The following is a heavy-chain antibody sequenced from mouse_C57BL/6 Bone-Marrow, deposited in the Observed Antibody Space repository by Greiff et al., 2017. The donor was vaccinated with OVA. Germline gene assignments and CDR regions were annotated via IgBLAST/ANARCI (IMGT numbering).Heavy chain of an antibody. CDR3: ARHNWDWYAMDY. V-gene: IGHV5-15*01. Sequence: EVKLVESGGGLVQPGGSLKLSCAASGFTFSDYGMAWVRQAPRKGPEWVAFISNLAYSIYYADTVTGRFTISRENAKNTLYLEMSSLRSEDTAMYYCARHNWDWYAMDYWGQGTSVTVSS. D-gene: IGHD4-1*01. CDR1: GFTFSDYG. CDR2: ISNLAYSI. J-gene: IGHJ4*01.